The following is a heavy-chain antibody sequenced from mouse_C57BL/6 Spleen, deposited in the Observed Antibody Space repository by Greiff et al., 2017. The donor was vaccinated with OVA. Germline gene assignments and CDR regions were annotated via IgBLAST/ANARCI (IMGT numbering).Heavy chain of an antibody. CDR3: ARGDYYGSSLYYYAMDY. CDR2: IDPSDSET. J-gene: IGHJ4*01. V-gene: IGHV1-52*01. D-gene: IGHD1-1*01. Sequence: VQLQQPGAELVRPGSSVKLSCKASGYTFTSYWMHWVKQRPIQGLEWIGNIDPSDSETHYNQKFKDKATLTVDKSSSTAYMQLSSLTSEDSAVYYCARGDYYGSSLYYYAMDYWGQGTSVTVSS. CDR1: GYTFTSYW.